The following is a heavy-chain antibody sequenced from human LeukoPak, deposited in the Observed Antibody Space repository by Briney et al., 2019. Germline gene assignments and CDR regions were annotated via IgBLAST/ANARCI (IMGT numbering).Heavy chain of an antibody. V-gene: IGHV3-48*03. J-gene: IGHJ6*04. CDR1: GFTFSSYE. Sequence: PGGSLRLSCAASGFTFSSYEMNWVRQAPGKGLEWVSYISSSGSTIYYADSVKGRFTISRDNAKNSLYLQMNSLRAEDTAVYYCARPILYYYYGMDVWGKGTTVTVSS. CDR3: ARPILYYYYGMDV. CDR2: ISSSGSTI.